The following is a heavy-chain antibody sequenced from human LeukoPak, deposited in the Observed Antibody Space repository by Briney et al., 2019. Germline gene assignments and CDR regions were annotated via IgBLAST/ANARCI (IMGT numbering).Heavy chain of an antibody. Sequence: ASVKVSCKASGYTFTRFGISWVRQAPGQGLEWMGRINPNSGGTNYAQKFQGRVTMTRDTSISTAYMELSRLRSDDTAVYYCARDGHYDSSGYYRDYWGQGTLVTVSS. CDR3: ARDGHYDSSGYYRDY. D-gene: IGHD3-22*01. CDR1: GYTFTRFG. J-gene: IGHJ4*02. V-gene: IGHV1-2*06. CDR2: INPNSGGT.